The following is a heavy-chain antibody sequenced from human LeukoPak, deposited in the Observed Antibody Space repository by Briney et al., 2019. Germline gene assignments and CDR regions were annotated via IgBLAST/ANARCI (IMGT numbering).Heavy chain of an antibody. CDR2: ISGSGDIS. CDR1: GFTFSSYA. J-gene: IGHJ4*02. D-gene: IGHD2-21*02. Sequence: PGGSLRLSCAASGFTFSSYAMSWVRRAPGKGLEWVSSISGSGDISYYADSVKGRFTISRDNSKSTLYLQMNSLRAEDTAVYYCAKRLVVVTAIGDDYWGQGTLVTVSS. CDR3: AKRLVVVTAIGDDY. V-gene: IGHV3-23*01.